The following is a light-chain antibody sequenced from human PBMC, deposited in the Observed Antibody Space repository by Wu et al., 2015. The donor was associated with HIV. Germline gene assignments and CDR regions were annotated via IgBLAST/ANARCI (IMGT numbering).Light chain of an antibody. J-gene: IGKJ5*01. CDR3: QQYGSSPIT. V-gene: IGKV3-20*01. CDR1: ESVRDNY. Sequence: IVLTQSPGNLSLSPGVRAILSCKASESVRDNYLAWYQQTPGQPPRLLIFDASSRAAGIPDRFSGGGSGTDFTLTISRLEPEDFAVYYCQQYGSSPITFGQGTRLEIK. CDR2: DAS.